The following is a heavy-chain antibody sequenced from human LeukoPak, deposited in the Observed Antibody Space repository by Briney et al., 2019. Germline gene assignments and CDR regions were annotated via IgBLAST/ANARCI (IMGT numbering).Heavy chain of an antibody. J-gene: IGHJ4*02. V-gene: IGHV1-69*13. CDR3: ARGGAAVRYLNYYGSGSYYYFDY. D-gene: IGHD3-10*01. CDR1: GGTFSSYA. CDR2: IIPIFGTA. Sequence: SVKVSCKASGGTFSSYAISWVRQAPGQGLEWMGGIIPIFGTANYAQKFQGRVTITADESTSTAYMELSSLRSEDTAVYYCARGGAAVRYLNYYGSGSYYYFDYWGQGTLVTVSS.